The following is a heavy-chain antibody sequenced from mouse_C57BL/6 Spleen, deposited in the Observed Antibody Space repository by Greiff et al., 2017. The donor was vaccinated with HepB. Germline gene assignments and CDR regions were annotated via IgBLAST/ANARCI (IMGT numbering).Heavy chain of an antibody. CDR1: GYTFTDYN. D-gene: IGHD3-1*01. V-gene: IGHV1-22*01. J-gene: IGHJ2*01. CDR3: AREGLPYYFDY. CDR2: INPNNGGT. Sequence: DVQLQESGPELVKPGASVKMSCKASGYTFTDYNMHWVKQSHGKSLEWIGYINPNNGGTSYNQKFKGKATLTVNKSSSTAYMELRSLTSEDSAVYYCAREGLPYYFDYWGQGTTLTVSS.